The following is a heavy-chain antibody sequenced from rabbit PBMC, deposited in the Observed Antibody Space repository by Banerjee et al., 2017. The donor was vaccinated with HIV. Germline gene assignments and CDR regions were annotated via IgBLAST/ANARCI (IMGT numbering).Heavy chain of an antibody. CDR1: GFSFSSSYY. CDR2: IYGGSSGAT. V-gene: IGHV1S40*01. CDR3: AREGAGYAGYFNL. J-gene: IGHJ4*01. D-gene: IGHD4-2*01. Sequence: QSLEESGGDLVKPGASLTLTCTASGFSFSSSYYMCWVRQAPGKGLEWIACIYGGSSGATDYARRAKGRFTISKTSWTTVTLQMTSLTAADTATYFCAREGAGYAGYFNLWGQGTLVTVS.